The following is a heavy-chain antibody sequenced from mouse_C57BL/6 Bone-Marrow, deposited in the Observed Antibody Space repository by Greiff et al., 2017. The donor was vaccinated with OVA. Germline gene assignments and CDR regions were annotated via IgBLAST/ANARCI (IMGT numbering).Heavy chain of an antibody. CDR2: ISSGGSYT. CDR1: GFTFSSYG. V-gene: IGHV5-6*01. D-gene: IGHD2-1*01. CDR3: ARQIYGNYLDY. J-gene: IGHJ2*01. Sequence: EVHLVESGGDLVKPGGSLKLSCAASGFTFSSYGMSWVRQTPDKRLEWVATISSGGSYTYYPDSVKGRFTISRDNAKNTLYLQMSSLKSEDTAMYYCARQIYGNYLDYWGQGTTLTVSS.